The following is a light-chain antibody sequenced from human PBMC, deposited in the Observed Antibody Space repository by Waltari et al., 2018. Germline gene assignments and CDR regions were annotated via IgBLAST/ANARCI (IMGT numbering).Light chain of an antibody. V-gene: IGKV1-5*03. CDR2: TAS. CDR3: QQYNSYPGT. Sequence: DIQMTQSPSTLSASVGDRVTITGRASQSISSWLAWYQQKPGKAPKLLIYTASSLESGVPSRFSGSGSGTEFTLTISSLQPDDFATYYCQQYNSYPGTFGQGTKVEIK. CDR1: QSISSW. J-gene: IGKJ1*01.